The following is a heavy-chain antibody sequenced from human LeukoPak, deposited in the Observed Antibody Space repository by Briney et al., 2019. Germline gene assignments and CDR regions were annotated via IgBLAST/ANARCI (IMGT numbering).Heavy chain of an antibody. CDR1: GYTFTSYG. CDR2: ISAYNGNT. V-gene: IGHV1-18*01. CDR3: AISGRSTDYGDYPSFDY. Sequence: ASVKVSCKASGYTFTSYGISWVRQAPGQGLEWMGWISAYNGNTNYAQKFQGRVTITADKSTSTAYMELSSLRSEDTAVYYCAISGRSTDYGDYPSFDYWGQGTLSPSPQ. J-gene: IGHJ4*02. D-gene: IGHD4-17*01.